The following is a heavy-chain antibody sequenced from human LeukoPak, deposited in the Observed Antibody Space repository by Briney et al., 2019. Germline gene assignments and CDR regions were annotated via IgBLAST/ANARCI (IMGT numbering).Heavy chain of an antibody. CDR2: TKVSGGRT. V-gene: IGHV1-46*01. CDR1: GYTFSGFY. D-gene: IGHD2-2*01. Sequence: ASVKVSCKASGYTFSGFYVHWVRQAPGQGLEWMGITKVSGGRTDYAQKFQGRVTMTRDMSTSTVYMELSNLRSEDTAVYYCAREPPESYHFDYWGQGTLVTVSS. J-gene: IGHJ4*02. CDR3: AREPPESYHFDY.